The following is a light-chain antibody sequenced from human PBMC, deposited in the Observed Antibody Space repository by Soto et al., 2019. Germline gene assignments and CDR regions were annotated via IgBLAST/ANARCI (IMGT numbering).Light chain of an antibody. J-gene: IGLJ3*02. Sequence: QSALTQPASMSGSPGQSITIYCTGTRTDAGDYNYVSWYQQHPAKVPTLLIYEVSNRPSGVSNRFSGSKSGSTASLTISGLQPEDEGDYYCRSYTRSNTWVFGGGTKLTVL. CDR1: RTDAGDYNY. V-gene: IGLV2-14*01. CDR2: EVS. CDR3: RSYTRSNTWV.